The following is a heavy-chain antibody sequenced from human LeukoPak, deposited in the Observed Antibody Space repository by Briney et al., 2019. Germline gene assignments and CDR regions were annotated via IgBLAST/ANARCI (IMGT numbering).Heavy chain of an antibody. Sequence: ASETLSLNCTVSGGPINRGEYYWSWIRQAPGRGLEWIGYIYYNGRTYSNPSLQSRLALSVDTSRNQFSLKLNSVTVADTAVYYCARYSALLLHLDVWGRWTTVTVSS. CDR2: IYYNGRT. CDR3: ARYSALLLHLDV. V-gene: IGHV4-30-4*08. J-gene: IGHJ6*04. CDR1: GGPINRGEYY. D-gene: IGHD3-16*02.